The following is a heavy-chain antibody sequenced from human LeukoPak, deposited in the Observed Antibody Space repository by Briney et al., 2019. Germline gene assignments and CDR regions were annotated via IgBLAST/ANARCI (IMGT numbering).Heavy chain of an antibody. J-gene: IGHJ5*02. V-gene: IGHV4-34*01. CDR2: INHSGST. CDR1: GGSFSGYY. D-gene: IGHD4-17*01. Sequence: PSETLSLTCAVYGGSFSGYYWSWIRQPPGKGLEWIGEINHSGSTNYNPSLKSRVTISVDTSKNQFSLKLSSVTAADTAVYYCARVSTTVTENWFDPWGQGTLVTVSS. CDR3: ARVSTTVTENWFDP.